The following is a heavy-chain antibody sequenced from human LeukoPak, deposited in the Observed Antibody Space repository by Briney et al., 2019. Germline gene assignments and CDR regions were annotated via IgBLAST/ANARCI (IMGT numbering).Heavy chain of an antibody. Sequence: GGSLRLSCAASGFTFSSHLMHWVRQAPGKGLVWVSRISSDGTYTNYADSVRGRFTISRDNSKNTLYLQMNSLRAEDTAVYYCARAVLWFGESPLDYWGQGTLVTVSS. D-gene: IGHD3-10*01. CDR1: GFTFSSHL. V-gene: IGHV3-74*01. CDR2: ISSDGTYT. J-gene: IGHJ4*02. CDR3: ARAVLWFGESPLDY.